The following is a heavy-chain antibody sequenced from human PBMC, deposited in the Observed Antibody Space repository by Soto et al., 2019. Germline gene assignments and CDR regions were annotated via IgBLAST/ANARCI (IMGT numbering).Heavy chain of an antibody. Sequence: EVQLVESGGGLVKSGGSLRLSCAASGLSFSNAWMSWVRQAPGKGLEWVGRIKSKTDGGTTDYAAPVKGRFTISRDDSKNTLYLQMNSLKTEDTAVYYCTTDRVVPAAMPPYYYGMDVWGQGTTVTVSS. CDR3: TTDRVVPAAMPPYYYGMDV. CDR1: GLSFSNAW. D-gene: IGHD2-2*01. CDR2: IKSKTDGGTT. J-gene: IGHJ6*02. V-gene: IGHV3-15*01.